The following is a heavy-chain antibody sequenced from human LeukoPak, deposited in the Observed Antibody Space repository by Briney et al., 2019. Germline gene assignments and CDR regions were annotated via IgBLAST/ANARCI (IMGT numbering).Heavy chain of an antibody. CDR2: ISAYNGNT. D-gene: IGHD6-25*01. Sequence: ASVKVSCKASGYTFTSYGISWVRQAPEQGLERMGWISAYNGNTNYAQKLQGRVTMTTDTSTSTAYMELRSLRSDDTAVYYCARDLGCIAAAGSFDYWGQGTLVTVSS. V-gene: IGHV1-18*01. CDR3: ARDLGCIAAAGSFDY. J-gene: IGHJ4*02. CDR1: GYTFTSYG.